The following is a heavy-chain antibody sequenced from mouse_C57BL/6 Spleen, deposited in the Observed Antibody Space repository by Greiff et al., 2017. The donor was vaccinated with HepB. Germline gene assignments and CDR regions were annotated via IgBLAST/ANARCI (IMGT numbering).Heavy chain of an antibody. Sequence: DVKLQESGPGMVKPSQSLSLTCTVTGYSITSGYDWHWIRHFPGNKLEWMGYISYSGSTNYNPFLKSRISITHDTSKNHFFLKLNSVTTEDTATYYCARGPITTVVATELGYFDVWGTGTTVTVSS. CDR3: ARGPITTVVATELGYFDV. J-gene: IGHJ1*03. CDR2: ISYSGST. D-gene: IGHD1-1*01. CDR1: GYSITSGYD. V-gene: IGHV3-1*01.